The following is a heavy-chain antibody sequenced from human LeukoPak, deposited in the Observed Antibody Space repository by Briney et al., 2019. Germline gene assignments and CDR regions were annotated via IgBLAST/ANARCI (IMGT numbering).Heavy chain of an antibody. CDR2: IKSKTDGGTT. CDR3: TTGYPNWGRDY. CDR1: GFTFSNAW. V-gene: IGHV3-15*01. Sequence: GGSLRLSCAASGFTFSNAWMSWVRQAPGKGLEWVGCIKSKTDGGTTDYAAPVKGRFTISRDDSKNTLYLQMNSLKTEDTAVYYCTTGYPNWGRDYWGQGTLVTVSS. J-gene: IGHJ4*02. D-gene: IGHD7-27*01.